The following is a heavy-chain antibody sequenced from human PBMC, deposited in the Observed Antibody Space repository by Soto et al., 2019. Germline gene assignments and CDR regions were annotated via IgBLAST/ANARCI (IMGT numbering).Heavy chain of an antibody. J-gene: IGHJ6*02. CDR2: IYHGDSDT. D-gene: IGHD4-4*01. Sequence: GESLKISCTGSGYIFTSYWIGWVSEMHGKGLEWMGIIYHGDSDTSYIPSFQGQVTISVDKAISTAYLQWNSLKASDTAVYYCTATLTSAMDVGGQGTTVTVSS. CDR1: GYIFTSYW. V-gene: IGHV5-51*01. CDR3: TATLTSAMDV.